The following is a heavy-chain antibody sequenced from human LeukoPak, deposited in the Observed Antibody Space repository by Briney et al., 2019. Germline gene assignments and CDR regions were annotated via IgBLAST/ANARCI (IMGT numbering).Heavy chain of an antibody. Sequence: GGSLRLSCAASGFTFSSYGMHWVRQAPGKGLEWVAVIWYDGSNKYYADSVKGRFTISRDNSKNTLYLQMNSLRAEDTALYYCAKAKEPYGDYALDYWGQGTLVTVSS. CDR1: GFTFSSYG. V-gene: IGHV3-30*02. D-gene: IGHD4-17*01. CDR2: IWYDGSNK. J-gene: IGHJ4*02. CDR3: AKAKEPYGDYALDY.